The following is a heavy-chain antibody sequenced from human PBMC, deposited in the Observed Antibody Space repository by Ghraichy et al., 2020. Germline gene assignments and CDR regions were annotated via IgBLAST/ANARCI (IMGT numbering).Heavy chain of an antibody. J-gene: IGHJ4*02. CDR2: ISTGSGST. CDR3: VRSNPRGYFGSGSYLPDY. Sequence: ASVKVSCKASGYKFTDYAIHWVRQAPGQSLEWMGWISTGSGSTKYLQKFQDRVTITKDTSANTVYMEMSSLRFEDTAVYYCVRSNPRGYFGSGSYLPDYWGQGSLVTVSS. CDR1: GYKFTDYA. D-gene: IGHD3-10*01. V-gene: IGHV1-3*04.